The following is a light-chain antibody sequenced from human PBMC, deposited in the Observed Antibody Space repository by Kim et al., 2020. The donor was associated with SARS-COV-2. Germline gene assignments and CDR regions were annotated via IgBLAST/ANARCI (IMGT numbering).Light chain of an antibody. J-gene: IGLJ3*02. CDR2: EVN. V-gene: IGLV2-14*01. CDR1: SSDVGAYNY. CDR3: NSYTKSATLV. Sequence: QSALNQPASVSGSPGQSITISCTGTSSDVGAYNYVSWYQHHPGKAPKLMIYEVNNRPSGVSNRFSGSKSGNTASLTISGLQAEDEADYYCNSYTKSATLVFGGGTKVTVL.